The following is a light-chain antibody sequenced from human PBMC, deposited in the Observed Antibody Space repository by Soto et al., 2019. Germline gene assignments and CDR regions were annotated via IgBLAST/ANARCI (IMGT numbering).Light chain of an antibody. CDR3: QQYHSYYPT. V-gene: IGKV1-5*01. CDR1: QIISSW. CDR2: DAS. J-gene: IGKJ1*01. Sequence: DIQMTQSPSTLSASLGDRVTITCRASQIISSWLAWYQQKPGKAPKLLIYDASSLESGVPSRFSGSESGTEFTLTISSLQPDDSATYYCQQYHSYYPTFGQGTKVDI.